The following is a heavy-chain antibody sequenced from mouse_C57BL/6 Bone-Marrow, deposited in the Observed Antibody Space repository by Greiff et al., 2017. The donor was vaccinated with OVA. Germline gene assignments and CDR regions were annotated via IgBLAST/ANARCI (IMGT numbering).Heavy chain of an antibody. Sequence: VQLQQPGAELVRPGTSVKLSCKASGYTFTSYWMHWVKQRPGQGLEWIGVIDPSDSYTNYNQKFKGKATLTVDTSSSTAYMQLSSLTSEDSAVYYCARWAYYSNFYWYFDVWGTGTTVTVSS. V-gene: IGHV1-59*01. J-gene: IGHJ1*03. CDR1: GYTFTSYW. CDR3: ARWAYYSNFYWYFDV. D-gene: IGHD2-5*01. CDR2: IDPSDSYT.